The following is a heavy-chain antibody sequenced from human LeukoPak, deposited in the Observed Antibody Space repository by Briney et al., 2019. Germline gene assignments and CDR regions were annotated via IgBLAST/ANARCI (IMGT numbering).Heavy chain of an antibody. Sequence: PGGSLRLSCAASGFTFSSYGMSWVRQAPGKGLEWVSAISGSGGSTYYADSVKGRFTISRDNSKNTLYLQMNSLRAEDTAVYYCAKDRLVGATGEDWFDPWGQGTLVTVSS. CDR1: GFTFSSYG. V-gene: IGHV3-23*01. CDR3: AKDRLVGATGEDWFDP. D-gene: IGHD1-26*01. CDR2: ISGSGGST. J-gene: IGHJ5*02.